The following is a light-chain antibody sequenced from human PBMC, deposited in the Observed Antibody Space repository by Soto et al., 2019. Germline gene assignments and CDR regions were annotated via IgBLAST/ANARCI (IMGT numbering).Light chain of an antibody. J-gene: IGKJ3*01. CDR3: QQGFT. Sequence: DIQMTQSPSTLSGSVGDRVTITCRASQTISSWLAWYQQKPGKAPKLLIYKASTLKSGVPSRFSGSGSGTEFTLTISSLQPDDFATYYCQQGFTFGPGTKVDIK. V-gene: IGKV1-5*03. CDR1: QTISSW. CDR2: KAS.